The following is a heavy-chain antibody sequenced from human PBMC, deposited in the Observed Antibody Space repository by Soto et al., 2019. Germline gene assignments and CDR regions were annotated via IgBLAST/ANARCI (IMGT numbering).Heavy chain of an antibody. CDR3: ARDIQSVGPRANDAFDV. J-gene: IGHJ3*01. CDR2: INPDTGNT. CDR1: GFTFTDNL. V-gene: IGHV1-3*01. D-gene: IGHD5-18*01. Sequence: QVQLVQSGAELKKPGASVNISCTASGFTFTDNLINWVRQAPGQGLEWMGWINPDTGNTRYSETFQGRVTISRHSSASIAYLELSGLKNEDTALYFCARDIQSVGPRANDAFDVWCQGTMITVSS.